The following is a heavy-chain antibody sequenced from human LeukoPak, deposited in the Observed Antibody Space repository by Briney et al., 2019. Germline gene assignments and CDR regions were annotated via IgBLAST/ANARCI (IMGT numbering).Heavy chain of an antibody. CDR3: ARGVGIRYFDY. D-gene: IGHD2-21*01. CDR2: IYYSGST. J-gene: IGHJ4*02. Sequence: PSETLSLTCTVSGGSISSGDYYWSWIRQPPGKGLEWIGYIYYSGSTYYNPSLKSRVTISVDTSKNQFSLKLSSVTAADTAVYYCARGVGIRYFDYWGQGTLVTVSS. V-gene: IGHV4-30-4*01. CDR1: GGSISSGDYY.